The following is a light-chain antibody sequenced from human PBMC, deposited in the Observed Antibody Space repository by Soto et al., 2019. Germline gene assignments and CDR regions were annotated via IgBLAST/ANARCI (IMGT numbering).Light chain of an antibody. V-gene: IGLV2-14*01. J-gene: IGLJ1*01. Sequence: QSALTQPASVSGSPGQTISISCTGTHSDVGAYEYVSWYQQHPGKAPKLMIFEVSARPSGISSRFSGSKSGNTASLTISGLQAEDEADYYCSSYRSNRIYVFGTGTKLTVL. CDR3: SSYRSNRIYV. CDR2: EVS. CDR1: HSDVGAYEY.